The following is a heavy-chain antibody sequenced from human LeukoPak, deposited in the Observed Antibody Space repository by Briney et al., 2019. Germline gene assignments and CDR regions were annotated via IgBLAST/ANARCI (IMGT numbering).Heavy chain of an antibody. CDR1: GFTFSSHS. CDR3: ARRGSGWEFDY. D-gene: IGHD6-19*01. V-gene: IGHV3-64*02. Sequence: GGSLRLSCAASGFTFSSHSMHWVRQAPGKGLEYVSGIRSDGTNTYYAESVKGRFTVSRDNSKNTLWLQIGSLRAEDMAVYYCARRGSGWEFDYWGQGTLVTVSS. CDR2: IRSDGTNT. J-gene: IGHJ4*02.